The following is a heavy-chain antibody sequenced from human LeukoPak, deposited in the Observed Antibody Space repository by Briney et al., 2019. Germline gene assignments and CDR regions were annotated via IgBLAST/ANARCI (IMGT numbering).Heavy chain of an antibody. V-gene: IGHV4-39*01. J-gene: IGHJ5*02. CDR3: ARHSDYGGNLYNWSDP. CDR1: GGSISSSSYY. D-gene: IGHD4-23*01. CDR2: IYYSGST. Sequence: SETLSLTCTVSGGSISSSSYYWGWIRQPPGKGLEWIGSIYYSGSTYYNPSLKSRVTTSVDTSKNQFSLKLSSVTAADTAVYYCARHSDYGGNLYNWSDPWGQGTLVTVSS.